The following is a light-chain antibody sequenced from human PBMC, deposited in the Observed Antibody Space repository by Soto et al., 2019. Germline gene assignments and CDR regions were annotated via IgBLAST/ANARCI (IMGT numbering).Light chain of an antibody. CDR1: QSVRSNE. CDR2: GAS. Sequence: EIVLTQSPGTLSLSPGERATLSCRASQSVRSNELAWYQQKPGQAPRPLIYGASSRATAIPDRVSGSGSGTDFTLTISRLEPDDFAVYYCQQYGSSPLTFGGGTKVEFK. J-gene: IGKJ4*01. V-gene: IGKV3-20*01. CDR3: QQYGSSPLT.